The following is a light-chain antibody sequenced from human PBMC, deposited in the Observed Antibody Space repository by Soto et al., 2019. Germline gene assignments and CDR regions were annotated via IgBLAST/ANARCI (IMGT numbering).Light chain of an antibody. CDR3: QKYYSAPET. CDR2: AAS. V-gene: IGKV1-27*01. J-gene: IGKJ1*01. CDR1: QGISRH. Sequence: DIQMTQSPSSLSASVGDRVTITCRASQGISRHLACYQQKPGKVPKVLIYAASTLHSGVPSRFSGSGSGTEFTLTISNVQPEDVATYYCQKYYSAPETFGQGTKVEIK.